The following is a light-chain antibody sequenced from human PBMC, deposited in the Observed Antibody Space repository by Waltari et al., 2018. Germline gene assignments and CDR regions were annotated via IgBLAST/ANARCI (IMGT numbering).Light chain of an antibody. CDR2: GAS. V-gene: IGKV3-20*01. J-gene: IGKJ1*01. CDR3: QHYVRLPVT. Sequence: EIVLTQSPVTLSLSPGERATLSCRASQSVSRALAWYQQKPGQAPRLLIYGASLRATGIPDRFSGSGSGTDFSLTINRLEPEDFTVYYCQHYVRLPVTFGQGTKVEMK. CDR1: QSVSRA.